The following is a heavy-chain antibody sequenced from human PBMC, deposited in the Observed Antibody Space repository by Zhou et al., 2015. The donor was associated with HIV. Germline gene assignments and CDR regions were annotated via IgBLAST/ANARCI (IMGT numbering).Heavy chain of an antibody. D-gene: IGHD3-10*01. Sequence: QVQLVQSGAEVKKPGASVKVSCKVSGYTLTELSMHWVRQAPGKGLEWMGGFDPEDGETIYAQKFQGRVTMTEDTSTDTAYMELSSLRSEDTAVYYCATSRSITMVQGVTLRSNYYYYYMDVWGKGTTVTVSS. V-gene: IGHV1-24*01. CDR2: FDPEDGET. CDR1: GYTLTELS. J-gene: IGHJ6*03. CDR3: ATSRSITMVQGVTLRSNYYYYYMDV.